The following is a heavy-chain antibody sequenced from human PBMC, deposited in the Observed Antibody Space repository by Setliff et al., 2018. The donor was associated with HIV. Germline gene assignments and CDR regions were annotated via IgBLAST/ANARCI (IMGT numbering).Heavy chain of an antibody. CDR3: ARAVHSGWYYFDY. D-gene: IGHD6-19*01. CDR2: ISSSSSYI. CDR1: GFTFSPYW. Sequence: GSLRLSCAASGFTFSPYWMHWVRQAPGKGLEWVSSISSSSSYIYYADSLKGRFTISRDNAKNSLYLQMNSLRAEDTAVYYCARAVHSGWYYFDYWGQGTLVTVSS. J-gene: IGHJ4*02. V-gene: IGHV3-21*01.